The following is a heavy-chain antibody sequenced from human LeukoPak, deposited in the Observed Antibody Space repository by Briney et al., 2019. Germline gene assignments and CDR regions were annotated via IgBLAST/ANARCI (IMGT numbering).Heavy chain of an antibody. CDR3: ARGLRNYYDSSGYHY. V-gene: IGHV4-39*07. CDR2: IYYSGST. Sequence: PSETLSLTCTVSGGSISSSNFYWGWIRQPPGKGLEWIGSIYYSGSTNYNPSLKSRVTISVDTSKNQFSLKLSSVTAADTAVYYCARGLRNYYDSSGYHYWGQGTLVTVSS. D-gene: IGHD3-22*01. CDR1: GGSISSSNFY. J-gene: IGHJ4*02.